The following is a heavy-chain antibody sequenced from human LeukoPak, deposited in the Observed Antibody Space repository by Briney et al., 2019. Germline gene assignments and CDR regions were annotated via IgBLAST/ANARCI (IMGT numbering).Heavy chain of an antibody. V-gene: IGHV3-33*06. Sequence: GGSLRLSCAASGGSFSNYCLSWIRQAPGKGMEWVAVIWYDGSNKYYGDSVKGRFTISRDNSKNNLYLQMNSLSAEDTAVYYCAQDVRAGRKVVIECARGHALDIWGQGKFGTLSS. CDR3: AQDVRAGRKVVIECARGHALDI. D-gene: IGHD2/OR15-2a*01. J-gene: IGHJ3*02. CDR2: IWYDGSNK. CDR1: GGSFSNYC.